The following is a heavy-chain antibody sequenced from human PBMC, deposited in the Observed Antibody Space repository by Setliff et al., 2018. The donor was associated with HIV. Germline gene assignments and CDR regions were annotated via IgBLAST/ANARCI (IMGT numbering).Heavy chain of an antibody. CDR1: GGTFNTYD. CDR2: IIPSFDIT. CDR3: ARALTSGGFYYYYMDV. Sequence: GASVKVSCKASGGTFNTYDISWVRQAPGQGLEWMGGIIPSFDITNYAQKFRGRVTITADKSTSTAYMELSSLRSEDTAVYYCARALTSGGFYYYYMDVWGKGTTVTVSS. D-gene: IGHD3-9*01. J-gene: IGHJ6*03. V-gene: IGHV1-69*10.